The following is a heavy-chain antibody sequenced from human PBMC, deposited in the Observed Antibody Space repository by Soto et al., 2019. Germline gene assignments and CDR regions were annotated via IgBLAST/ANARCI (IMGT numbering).Heavy chain of an antibody. CDR2: INPNSGGT. V-gene: IGHV1-2*04. CDR3: ARGHSSGYYCCYGMDV. Sequence: ASVKVSCKVSGYTFTGYYMHWVRQAPGQGREWMGWINPNSGGTNYAQKFQGWVTMTRDTSISTAYMELSRLRSDDTAVYYCARGHSSGYYCCYGMDVWGQGTTVTVSS. J-gene: IGHJ6*02. CDR1: GYTFTGYY. D-gene: IGHD3-22*01.